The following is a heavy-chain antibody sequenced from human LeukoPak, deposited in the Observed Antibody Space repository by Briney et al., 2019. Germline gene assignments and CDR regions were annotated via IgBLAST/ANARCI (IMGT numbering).Heavy chain of an antibody. CDR3: ARVGGNYPIN. Sequence: SVKAFCKASGGTFSSYAISWVRQAPGQGLEWMGGIIPIFGTANYAQKFQGRVTMTRDTSTSTVYMELSSLSSEDTAVYYCARVGGNYPINWGQGSLVTVSA. J-gene: IGHJ4*02. CDR2: IIPIFGTA. CDR1: GGTFSSYA. D-gene: IGHD1-26*01. V-gene: IGHV1-69*05.